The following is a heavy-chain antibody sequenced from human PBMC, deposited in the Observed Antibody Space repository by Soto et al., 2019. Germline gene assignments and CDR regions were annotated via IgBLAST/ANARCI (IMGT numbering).Heavy chain of an antibody. V-gene: IGHV3-21*01. J-gene: IGHJ3*02. CDR3: AKTVTATHDALDI. Sequence: GGSLRLSCAASGFTFRSYNMNWVRQAPGKGLEWVSSITPSSNHIYSADSVKGRFTISRDNAKNSLYLQMNSLRAEDTAVYYCAKTVTATHDALDIWGQGTMVTVSS. D-gene: IGHD2-21*02. CDR1: GFTFRSYN. CDR2: ITPSSNHI.